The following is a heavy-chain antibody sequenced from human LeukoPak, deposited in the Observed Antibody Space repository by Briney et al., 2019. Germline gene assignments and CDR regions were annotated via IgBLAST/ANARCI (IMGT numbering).Heavy chain of an antibody. J-gene: IGHJ3*02. Sequence: GSLRLSCAASGFTFSSYSMNWVRQPPGKGLEWIGSIYYSGSTYYNPSLKSRVTISVDTSKNQFSLKLSSVTAADTAVYYCARVLDGGDAFDIWGQGTMVTVSS. CDR3: ARVLDGGDAFDI. V-gene: IGHV4-39*07. D-gene: IGHD2-15*01. CDR2: IYYSGST. CDR1: GFTFSSYS.